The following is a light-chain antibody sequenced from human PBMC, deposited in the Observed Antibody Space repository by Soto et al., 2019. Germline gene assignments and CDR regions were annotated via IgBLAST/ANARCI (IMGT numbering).Light chain of an antibody. CDR2: DVN. J-gene: IGLJ2*01. CDR3: SSYTSSSTLV. V-gene: IGLV2-14*01. CDR1: SSDVGGYNF. Sequence: QSALTQPASMSGSPGQSITISCTGTSSDVGGYNFVSWYQQHPGKAPKLMIYDVNRRPSGVSNRFSGSKSGNTASLTISGLQAEDEAGYYCSSYTSSSTLVFGGGTQLTVL.